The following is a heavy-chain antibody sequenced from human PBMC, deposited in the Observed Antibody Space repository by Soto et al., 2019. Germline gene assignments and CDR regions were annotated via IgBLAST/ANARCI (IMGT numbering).Heavy chain of an antibody. CDR1: GFSLSTGGVG. J-gene: IGHJ6*03. CDR2: IYWDDDK. Sequence: SGPTLVKPTQTLTLTCTFSGFSLSTGGVGVGWIRQPPGKALECLALIYWDDDKRYSPSLRSRLTITKDTSKNQVVLTMTNMDPVDTATYYCAHLIRGDYYYYMDVWGKGTTVTVSS. CDR3: AHLIRGDYYYYMDV. V-gene: IGHV2-5*02. D-gene: IGHD3-10*01.